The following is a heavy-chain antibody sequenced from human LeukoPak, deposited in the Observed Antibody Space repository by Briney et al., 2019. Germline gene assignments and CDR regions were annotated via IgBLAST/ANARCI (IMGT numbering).Heavy chain of an antibody. D-gene: IGHD3-22*01. J-gene: IGHJ4*02. CDR3: ARSYYYDSSGTPDY. Sequence: GGSLRLSCAASGFTFNTYGMHWVRQPPGKGLEWVAFTRHDGSNDYYTDSVKGRFTISRDNSKNTLYLQMNSLRAEDTAVYYCARSYYYDSSGTPDYWGQGTLVTVSS. CDR1: GFTFNTYG. V-gene: IGHV3-30*02. CDR2: TRHDGSND.